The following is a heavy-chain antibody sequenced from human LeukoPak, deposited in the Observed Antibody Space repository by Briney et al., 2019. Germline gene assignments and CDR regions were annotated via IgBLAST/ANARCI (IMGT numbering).Heavy chain of an antibody. CDR3: ARGTGVAVAGNY. D-gene: IGHD6-19*01. J-gene: IGHJ4*02. CDR2: IYYSGRT. CDR1: GVSISSYY. Sequence: SETLSLTCTVSGVSISSYYWSWMRQPPGKGLEWIGYIYYSGRTNYNPSLKSRVIMSVDTSKNQFSLRLSSVTAADTAVYYCARGTGVAVAGNYWGQGTLVTVSS. V-gene: IGHV4-59*08.